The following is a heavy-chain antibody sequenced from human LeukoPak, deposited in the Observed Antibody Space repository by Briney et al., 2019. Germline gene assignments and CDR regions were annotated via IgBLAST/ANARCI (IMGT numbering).Heavy chain of an antibody. J-gene: IGHJ5*02. CDR1: GGSISIYY. CDR2: IYYSGST. Sequence: SETLSLTCTVSGGSISIYYWSWIRQPPGKGLEWIGYIYYSGSTNYNPSLKSRVTISVDTSKNQFSLKLSSVTAADTAVYYCARVTYCNSTRCCFHHWGQGTLVTVSS. V-gene: IGHV4-59*12. D-gene: IGHD2-2*01. CDR3: ARVTYCNSTRCCFHH.